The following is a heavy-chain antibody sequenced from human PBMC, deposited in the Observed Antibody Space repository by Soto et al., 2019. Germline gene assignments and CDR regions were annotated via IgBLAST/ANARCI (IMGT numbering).Heavy chain of an antibody. D-gene: IGHD3-10*01. CDR1: GDTFNFYS. V-gene: IGHV1-69*02. Sequence: QVQLVQSGAEVKRPGSSVKVSCKASGDTFNFYSINWVRQAPGLGLEWMGRVNPIVSMSNYAQKFQGRVTXTXDXXTSTAYMEISSLRSEDTAIYYCARSYGSGYRAFDYWGQGALVTVSS. J-gene: IGHJ4*02. CDR3: ARSYGSGYRAFDY. CDR2: VNPIVSMS.